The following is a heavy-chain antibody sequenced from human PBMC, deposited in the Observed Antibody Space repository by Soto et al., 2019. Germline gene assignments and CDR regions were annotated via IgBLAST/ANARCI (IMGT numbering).Heavy chain of an antibody. V-gene: IGHV2-5*02. CDR2: IYWDDDK. CDR1: GFSLSTSGVG. J-gene: IGHJ4*02. D-gene: IGHD5-12*01. Sequence: QITLKESGPTLVKPTQTLTLACTFSGFSLSTSGVGVGWIRQPPGKALEWLALIYWDDDKRYSPSLKSRLTITKDTSNNQLVLTMTNMDPVDTATYYCAHTGAGYRGFKYWGQGTLVTVSS. CDR3: AHTGAGYRGFKY.